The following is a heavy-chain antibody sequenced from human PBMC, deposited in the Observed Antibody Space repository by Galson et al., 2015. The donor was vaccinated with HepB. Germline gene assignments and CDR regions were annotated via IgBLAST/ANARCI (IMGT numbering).Heavy chain of an antibody. CDR1: GFSFNTYD. CDR2: ISAAGTIT. Sequence: SLRLSCAASGFSFNTYDMHWVRQAPGRGLEWVAVISAAGTITVNADSVKGRFTISRDNSKNTLYVEMNSLRTEDTALYYCARDLIGGVPDYFDNWGQGTLVTVSS. V-gene: IGHV3-30-3*01. J-gene: IGHJ4*02. CDR3: ARDLIGGVPDYFDN. D-gene: IGHD3-16*01.